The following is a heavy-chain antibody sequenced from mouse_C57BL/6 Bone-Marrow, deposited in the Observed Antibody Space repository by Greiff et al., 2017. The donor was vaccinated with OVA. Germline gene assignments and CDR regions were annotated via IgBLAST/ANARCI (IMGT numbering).Heavy chain of an antibody. V-gene: IGHV1-55*01. CDR3: ARGYYGSFAY. CDR2: IYPGSGST. D-gene: IGHD1-1*01. J-gene: IGHJ3*01. CDR1: GYTFTSYW. Sequence: VQLQQSGAELVKPGASVKMSCKASGYTFTSYWITWVKQRPGQGLEWIGDIYPGSGSTTYNEKFKSKATLTVDTSSSTAYMQLSSLTSEDSAVYCCARGYYGSFAYWGQGTLVTGSA.